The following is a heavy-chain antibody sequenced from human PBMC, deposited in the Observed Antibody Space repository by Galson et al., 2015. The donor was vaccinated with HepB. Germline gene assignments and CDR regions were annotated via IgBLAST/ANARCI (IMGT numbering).Heavy chain of an antibody. J-gene: IGHJ6*02. CDR3: AKGRGRSSSWSSYYGMDV. V-gene: IGHV3-23*01. Sequence: SLRLSCAASGFTFSSYAMNWVRQAPGKGLEWVSVISGSVGSTYYADSVKGRFTISRDSSKNTLFLQMNSLRVDDTAVYYCAKGRGRSSSWSSYYGMDVWGQGTTVTVSS. CDR2: ISGSVGST. D-gene: IGHD6-13*01. CDR1: GFTFSSYA.